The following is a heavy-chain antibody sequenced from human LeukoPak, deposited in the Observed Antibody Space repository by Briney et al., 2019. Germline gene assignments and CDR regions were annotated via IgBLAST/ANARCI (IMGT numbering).Heavy chain of an antibody. Sequence: SETLSLTCTVSGGSISSYYWSWIRQPPGKGLEWIGRIYTSGSTNYNPSLKSRVTMSVDTSKNQFSLKLSSVTAADTAVYYCARERGFTIFGVVTPPHGFDPWGQGTLVTVSS. D-gene: IGHD3-3*01. CDR1: GGSISSYY. CDR3: ARERGFTIFGVVTPPHGFDP. V-gene: IGHV4-4*07. J-gene: IGHJ5*02. CDR2: IYTSGST.